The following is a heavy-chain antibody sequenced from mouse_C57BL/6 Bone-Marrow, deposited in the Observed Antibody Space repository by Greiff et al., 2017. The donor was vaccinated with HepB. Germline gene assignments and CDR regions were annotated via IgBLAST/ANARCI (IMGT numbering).Heavy chain of an antibody. Sequence: QVQLQQSGAELAIPGASVKLSCKASGYTFTSYWMHWVNQRPGQGLEWIGYINPSSSYTKYNQKFKDKATLTADKSSSTTYMQRSRRAYEDSAVYYSARRRGWYFDVWGTGTTVTVSS. CDR2: INPSSSYT. CDR3: ARRRGWYFDV. J-gene: IGHJ1*03. V-gene: IGHV1-7*01. CDR1: GYTFTSYW.